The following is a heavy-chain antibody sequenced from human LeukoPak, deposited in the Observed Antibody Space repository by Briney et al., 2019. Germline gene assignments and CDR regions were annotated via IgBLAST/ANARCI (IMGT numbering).Heavy chain of an antibody. V-gene: IGHV3-69-1*01. D-gene: IGHD3-10*01. CDR3: ARNYGSGSYSGMDV. J-gene: IGHJ6*02. Sequence: PGGSLRLSCAASGFTFGSHSMNWVRQAPGKGLEWVSSVVSTGYIYYADSVKGRFTLSRDNAKTSVYLQLNSLRVEDTGVYYCARNYGSGSYSGMDVWGQGTTVTVSS. CDR1: GFTFGSHS. CDR2: VVSTGYI.